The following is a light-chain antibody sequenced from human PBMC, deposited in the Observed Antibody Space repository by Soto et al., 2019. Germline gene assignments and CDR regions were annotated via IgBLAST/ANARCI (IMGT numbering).Light chain of an antibody. Sequence: QSVLTQPASVSGSPGQSITISCTGTSSDVGAYNYVSWYQHYPGKAPKLMIYDVTDRPSGVSDRFSASKSGNTASLTVSGLQAEDEADYYCSSYAASNNFYFVFGGGTKVTVL. CDR2: DVT. J-gene: IGLJ3*02. CDR1: SSDVGAYNY. CDR3: SSYAASNNFYFV. V-gene: IGLV2-14*03.